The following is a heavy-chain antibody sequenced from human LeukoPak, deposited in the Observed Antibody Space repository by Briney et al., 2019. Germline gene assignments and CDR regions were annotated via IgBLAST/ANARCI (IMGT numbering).Heavy chain of an antibody. V-gene: IGHV3-23*01. Sequence: GGSLRLSCAASGFTFSNYGMSWVRQAPGKGLEWVSVIRGSGGGTYYADSVKGRFAISRDNSKNTVYLQMNSLRAEDTAVYYCVKARMPHCGTDCLESWGQGTLVTVSS. CDR1: GFTFSNYG. J-gene: IGHJ4*02. CDR3: VKARMPHCGTDCLES. CDR2: IRGSGGGT. D-gene: IGHD2-21*02.